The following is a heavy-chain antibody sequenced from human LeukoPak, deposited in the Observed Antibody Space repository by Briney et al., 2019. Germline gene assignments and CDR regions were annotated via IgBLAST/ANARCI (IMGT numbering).Heavy chain of an antibody. CDR1: DFSFNNYN. CDR2: IHRDGSGD. V-gene: IGHV3-30*02. Sequence: GSLRLSCAPSDFSFNNYNIHWVRQAPGKGLDWVAFIHRDGSGDSYADSVRGRFAISRDRSKNTLYLQMNSLRAEDTAVYYCARDGELGSPADAFDIWGQGTMVTVSS. D-gene: IGHD1-26*01. CDR3: ARDGELGSPADAFDI. J-gene: IGHJ3*02.